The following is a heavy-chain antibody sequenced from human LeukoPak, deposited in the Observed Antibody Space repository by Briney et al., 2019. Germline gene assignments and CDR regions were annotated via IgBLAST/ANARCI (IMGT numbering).Heavy chain of an antibody. Sequence: PGGSLRLSCAVSGFTFNAFGMNWVRQAPGKGLEWVSYIGTTSGAIYYADSVKGRFTISRDSAKNSLYLQMNCLRAEDTAVYYCARFRTWGDKAFDYWGQGTLVTVSS. J-gene: IGHJ4*02. CDR1: GFTFNAFG. CDR2: IGTTSGAI. V-gene: IGHV3-48*01. D-gene: IGHD2-21*02. CDR3: ARFRTWGDKAFDY.